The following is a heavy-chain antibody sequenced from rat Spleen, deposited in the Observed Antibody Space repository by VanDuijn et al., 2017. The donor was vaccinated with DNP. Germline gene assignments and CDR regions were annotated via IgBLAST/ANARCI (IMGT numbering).Heavy chain of an antibody. D-gene: IGHD1-2*01. V-gene: IGHV5S10*01. CDR2: IICDGSRT. Sequence: EVQLVESGGGLVQPGRSLKLSCAASGFTFSDYNMAWVRQAPKKGLEWVATIICDGSRTYYRDSVKCRFTISRDNAKSTLYLQMDSLRSEDTATYYCATLYSSYRGAMDAWGQGTSVTVSS. CDR1: GFTFSDYN. CDR3: ATLYSSYRGAMDA. J-gene: IGHJ4*01.